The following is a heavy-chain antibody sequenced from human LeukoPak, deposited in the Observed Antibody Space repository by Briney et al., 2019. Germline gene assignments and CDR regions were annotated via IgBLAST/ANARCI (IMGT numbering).Heavy chain of an antibody. V-gene: IGHV3-15*05. CDR3: TTDLLDYYSSGSQTPYDAFDI. J-gene: IGHJ3*02. Sequence: GGSLRLSCAASGFTFNNAWMSWVRQAPGKGLEWIGRVRSKTDGGTTDYAAPVKGRFLISRDDSKNTLYLQMNSLKAEDTAVYYCTTDLLDYYSSGSQTPYDAFDIWGQGTLVIVSS. CDR1: GFTFNNAW. D-gene: IGHD3-10*01. CDR2: VRSKTDGGTT.